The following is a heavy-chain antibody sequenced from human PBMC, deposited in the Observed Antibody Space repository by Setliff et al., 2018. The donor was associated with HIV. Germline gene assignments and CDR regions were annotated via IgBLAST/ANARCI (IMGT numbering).Heavy chain of an antibody. D-gene: IGHD3-16*02. CDR3: ARETYDYVWGTYRYRPRDFDY. V-gene: IGHV4-61*02. J-gene: IGHJ4*02. CDR2: IYTSGST. CDR1: GGSISSGTSY. Sequence: SETLSLTCTVSGGSISSGTSYWSWIRQPAGKGLEWIGRIYTSGSTNYNPSLKSRVSISVDTSKNRFSLKLSPVTAADTAVYYCARETYDYVWGTYRYRPRDFDYWARERWSPSPQ.